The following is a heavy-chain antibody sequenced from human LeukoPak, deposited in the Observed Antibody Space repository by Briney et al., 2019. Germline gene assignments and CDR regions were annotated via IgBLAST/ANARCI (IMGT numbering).Heavy chain of an antibody. CDR1: GYTFTGYY. D-gene: IGHD3-22*01. CDR2: INTNTGNP. CDR3: ARGGGYYYDSSGYYYS. V-gene: IGHV7-4-1*02. Sequence: ASVKVSCKASGYTFTGYYMHWVRQAPGQGLEWMGWINTNTGNPTYAQGFTGRFVFSLDTSVSTAYLQISSLKAEDTAVYYCARGGGYYYDSSGYYYSWGQGTLVTVSS. J-gene: IGHJ4*02.